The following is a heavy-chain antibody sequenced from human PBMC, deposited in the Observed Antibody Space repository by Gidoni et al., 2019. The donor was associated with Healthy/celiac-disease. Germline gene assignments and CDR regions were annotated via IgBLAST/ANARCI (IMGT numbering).Heavy chain of an antibody. CDR1: GFSLINARRG. V-gene: IGHV2-26*01. J-gene: IGHJ4*02. CDR2: IFTNDEK. Sequence: QVTLKESGPVLVKPTETLTLTCPVYGFSLINARRGVSWIRQPPGKALECLAHIFTNDEKAYTTSLKSRLTISKDTSKSQVVLTMTNMDPVDTATYYCARIRIMITFGGVIAPDYWGQGTLVTVSS. CDR3: ARIRIMITFGGVIAPDY. D-gene: IGHD3-16*02.